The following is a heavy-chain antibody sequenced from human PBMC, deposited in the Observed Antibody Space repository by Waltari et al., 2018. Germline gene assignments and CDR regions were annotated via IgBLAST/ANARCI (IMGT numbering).Heavy chain of an antibody. D-gene: IGHD1-26*01. J-gene: IGHJ6*02. CDR1: GYTFTSCD. V-gene: IGHV1-8*01. CDR2: MNPNSGNA. Sequence: QVQLVQSGAEVKKPGDSVQVSCKASGYTFTSCDINWVRQVSGQGLEWMGWMNPNSGNANTAQKFQGRVTMTMDISTSTAYMDLSSLTSEDTAVYYCAAEKWERQGGYYYYGMDVWGQGTTVTVS. CDR3: AAEKWERQGGYYYYGMDV.